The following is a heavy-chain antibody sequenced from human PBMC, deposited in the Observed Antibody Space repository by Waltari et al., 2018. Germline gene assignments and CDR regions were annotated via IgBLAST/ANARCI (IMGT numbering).Heavy chain of an antibody. CDR3: ARGEGYCSSTSCYVAYYYGMDV. Sequence: QVQLVQSGAEVKKPGASVKVSCKASGYTFTSYGISWVRLAPGQGLEWMGWISAYNGNTNYAQKLQGRVTMTTDTSTSTAYMELRSLRSDDTAVYYCARGEGYCSSTSCYVAYYYGMDVWGQGTTVTVSS. CDR2: ISAYNGNT. V-gene: IGHV1-18*01. CDR1: GYTFTSYG. J-gene: IGHJ6*02. D-gene: IGHD2-2*01.